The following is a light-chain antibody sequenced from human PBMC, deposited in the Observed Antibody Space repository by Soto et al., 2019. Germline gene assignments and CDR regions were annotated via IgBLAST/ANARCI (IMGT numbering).Light chain of an antibody. CDR1: PAIASF. CDR2: GAS. J-gene: IGKJ1*01. Sequence: IQLTQSPSSLSASVGDRVTITCRASPAIASFLAWYQQKPGTAPKLLIYGASTLQSGVPSRFRGSRSGTEFTLTVSSLQPEDFATYYCLQDHDDSWTFGQGTKVDIK. CDR3: LQDHDDSWT. V-gene: IGKV1-9*01.